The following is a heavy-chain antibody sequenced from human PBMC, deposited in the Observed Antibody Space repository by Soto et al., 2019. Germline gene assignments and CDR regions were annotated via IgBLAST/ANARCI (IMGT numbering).Heavy chain of an antibody. CDR3: AKDDNPYCGGDCPYFQH. J-gene: IGHJ1*01. CDR2: ISGSGGST. D-gene: IGHD2-21*02. V-gene: IGHV3-23*01. Sequence: GGSLRLSCAASGFSFSDYYMNWIRQAPGKGLEWVAHISGSGGSTYYADSVKGRFTISRDNSKNTLYLQMNSLRAEDTAVYYCAKDDNPYCGGDCPYFQHWGQGTLVTVSS. CDR1: GFSFSDYY.